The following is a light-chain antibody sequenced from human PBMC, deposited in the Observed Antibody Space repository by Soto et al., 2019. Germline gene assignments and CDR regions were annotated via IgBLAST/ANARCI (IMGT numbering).Light chain of an antibody. CDR1: QSISTW. CDR3: QQYNFPSRT. J-gene: IGKJ1*01. CDR2: KAS. Sequence: DIQMTQSPSTLSASVGDTVTITCRASQSISTWLAWYQQKPGKAPKLLIYKASSLQSGVPSRFSAIGSGTEFTLTISSLQPDDFAIYYCQQYNFPSRTFGQGTKVEIK. V-gene: IGKV1-5*03.